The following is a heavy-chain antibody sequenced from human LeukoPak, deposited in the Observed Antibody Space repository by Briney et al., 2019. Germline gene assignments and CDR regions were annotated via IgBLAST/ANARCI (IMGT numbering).Heavy chain of an antibody. J-gene: IGHJ4*02. CDR3: AKDSEYYDFWSGYQNEFDY. V-gene: IGHV3-23*01. Sequence: PGGSLRLSCAASGFTFSSYAMSWVRQAPGKGLEWVSAISGSGGSTYYADSVKGRFTISRDNSKNTLYLQMNSLRAEDTAVYYCAKDSEYYDFWSGYQNEFDYRGQGTLVTVSS. D-gene: IGHD3-3*01. CDR2: ISGSGGST. CDR1: GFTFSSYA.